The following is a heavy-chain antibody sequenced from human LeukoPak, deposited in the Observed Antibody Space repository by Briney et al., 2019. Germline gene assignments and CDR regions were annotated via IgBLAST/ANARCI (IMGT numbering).Heavy chain of an antibody. D-gene: IGHD3-22*01. CDR2: IIPIFGTA. CDR3: ARAAHYDSSGYYHNAFDI. CDR1: GGTFSSYA. Sequence: ASVKVSCKASGGTFSSYAISWVRQAPGQGLEWMGGIIPIFGTANYAQKFQGRVTITADKSTSTAYMELSSLRSEDTAVYYCARAAHYDSSGYYHNAFDIWGQGTMVTVSS. J-gene: IGHJ3*02. V-gene: IGHV1-69*06.